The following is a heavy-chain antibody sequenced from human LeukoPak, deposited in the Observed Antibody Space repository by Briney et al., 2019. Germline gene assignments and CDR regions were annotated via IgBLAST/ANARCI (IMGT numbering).Heavy chain of an antibody. Sequence: ASVKVSCKASGYTFTGYYMHWVRQAPGQGLEWMGWMNPNSGNTGYAQKFQGRVTMTRNTSISTAYMELSSLRSEDTAVYYCARPYSGSTGAFDIWGQGTMVTVSS. CDR2: MNPNSGNT. J-gene: IGHJ3*02. CDR1: GYTFTGYY. D-gene: IGHD1-26*01. CDR3: ARPYSGSTGAFDI. V-gene: IGHV1-8*02.